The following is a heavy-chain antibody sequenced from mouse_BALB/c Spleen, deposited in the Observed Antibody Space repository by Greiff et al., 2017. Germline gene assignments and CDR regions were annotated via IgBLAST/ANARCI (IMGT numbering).Heavy chain of an antibody. D-gene: IGHD2-14*01. Sequence: EVQLQQSGAELVKPGASVKLSCTASGFNIKDTYMHWVKQRPEQGLEWIGRIDPVNGNTKYDPKFQGKATITADTSSNTAYLQLSSLTSEDTAVYYCATFYYRYDVAWFAYWGQGTLVTVSA. J-gene: IGHJ3*01. CDR1: GFNIKDTY. CDR3: ATFYYRYDVAWFAY. CDR2: IDPVNGNT. V-gene: IGHV14-3*02.